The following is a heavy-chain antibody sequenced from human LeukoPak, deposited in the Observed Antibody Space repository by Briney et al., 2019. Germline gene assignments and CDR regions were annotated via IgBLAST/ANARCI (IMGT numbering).Heavy chain of an antibody. J-gene: IGHJ5*02. CDR2: IYTSGST. V-gene: IGHV4-4*07. CDR3: ARDHRAPVLLWFGELFGWFDP. D-gene: IGHD3-10*01. Sequence: SETLSLTCTVPGGSISSYYWSWIRQPPGKGLEWIGRIYTSGSTNYNPSLKSRVTISVDTSKNQFSLKLSSVTAADTAVYYCARDHRAPVLLWFGELFGWFDPWGQGTLVTVSS. CDR1: GGSISSYY.